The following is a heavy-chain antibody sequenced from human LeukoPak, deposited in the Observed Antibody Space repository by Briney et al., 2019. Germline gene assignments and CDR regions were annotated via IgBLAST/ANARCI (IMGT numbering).Heavy chain of an antibody. CDR1: GFTFSSYA. V-gene: IGHV3-30*01. CDR2: ISYDGSNK. Sequence: GGSLRLSCAASGFTFSSYAMHWVRQAPGKGLEWVAVISYDGSNKYYADSVKGRFTISRDNSKNTLYLQMNSLRAEDTAVYYCARDGNTDSSSWHNYYYYYYMDVWGKGTTATVSS. D-gene: IGHD6-13*01. J-gene: IGHJ6*03. CDR3: ARDGNTDSSSWHNYYYYYYMDV.